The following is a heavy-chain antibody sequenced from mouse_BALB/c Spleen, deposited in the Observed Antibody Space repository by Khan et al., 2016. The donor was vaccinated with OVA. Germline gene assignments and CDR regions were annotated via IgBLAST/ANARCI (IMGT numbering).Heavy chain of an antibody. J-gene: IGHJ4*01. D-gene: IGHD2-14*01. V-gene: IGHV9-3-1*01. Sequence: QIQLVQSGPELKKPGETVKISCKASGYTFTKYGMDWVKQAPGKGLKWMGWINTYTGEPTYADDFKGRFAFSLETSASTAHLQIKNLKNEDTATYFCARVGYNGTMDYWGQGTSVTVSS. CDR1: GYTFTKYG. CDR2: INTYTGEP. CDR3: ARVGYNGTMDY.